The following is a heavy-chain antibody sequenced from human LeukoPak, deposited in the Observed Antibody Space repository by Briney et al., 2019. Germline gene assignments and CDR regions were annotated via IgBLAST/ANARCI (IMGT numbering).Heavy chain of an antibody. CDR3: ARNGDLCIDY. J-gene: IGHJ4*02. V-gene: IGHV4-34*01. D-gene: IGHD4-17*01. CDR2: INHSGST. Sequence: PSETLSLTCAVYGGSFSGYYWSWIRQPPGKELEWIGEINHSGSTNYNPSLKSRVTISVDTSKNQFSLKLSSVTAADTAVYYCARNGDLCIDYWGQGTLVTVSS. CDR1: GGSFSGYY.